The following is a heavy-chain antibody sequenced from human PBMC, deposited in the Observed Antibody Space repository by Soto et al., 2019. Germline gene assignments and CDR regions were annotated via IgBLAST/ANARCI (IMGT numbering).Heavy chain of an antibody. J-gene: IGHJ4*02. CDR1: GFTFSSYA. Sequence: PGGSLRLSCAASGFTFSSYAMSWVRQAPGKGLEWVSAISGSGGSTYYADSVKGRFTISRDNSKNTLYLQMNSLRAEDTAVYYCAKDILSEGYSYGYNWGQGTLVTVSS. V-gene: IGHV3-23*01. CDR2: ISGSGGST. CDR3: AKDILSEGYSYGYN. D-gene: IGHD5-18*01.